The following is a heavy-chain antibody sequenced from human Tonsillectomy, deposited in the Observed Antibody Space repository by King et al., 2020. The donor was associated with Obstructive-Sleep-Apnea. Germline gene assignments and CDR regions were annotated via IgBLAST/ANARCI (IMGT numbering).Heavy chain of an antibody. CDR3: ARDASSWFQRGFDY. D-gene: IGHD6-13*01. CDR2: RKQDGSEK. V-gene: IGHV3-7*03. J-gene: IGHJ4*02. CDR1: GFTFSSYW. Sequence: VQLVESGGGLVQPGGALRLSCAASGFTFSSYWMSWVRQAPGKGLEWVANRKQDGSEKYYVDSGKGRLTNSRDNAKNSRYLQMNSLRAEDTAVYYCARDASSWFQRGFDYWGQGTLVTVSS.